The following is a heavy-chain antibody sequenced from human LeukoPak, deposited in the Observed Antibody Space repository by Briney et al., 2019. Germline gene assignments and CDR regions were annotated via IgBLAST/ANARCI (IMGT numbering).Heavy chain of an antibody. V-gene: IGHV1-2*02. Sequence: ASVKVSCKASGYTFTGYYMHWVRQAPGQGLVWMGWINPNSGGTNYAQKFQGRVTMTRDTSISTAYMELSRLRSDDTAVYYCARDEAYTYYDFWSGSDYWGQGTLVTVSS. J-gene: IGHJ4*02. CDR2: INPNSGGT. D-gene: IGHD3-3*01. CDR1: GYTFTGYY. CDR3: ARDEAYTYYDFWSGSDY.